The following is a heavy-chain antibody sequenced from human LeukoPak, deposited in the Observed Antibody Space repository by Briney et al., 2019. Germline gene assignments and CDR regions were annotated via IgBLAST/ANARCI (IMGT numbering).Heavy chain of an antibody. CDR3: ARSVEDGYNYHYYFYMDV. V-gene: IGHV3-21*01. Sequence: GGSLRLSCAASGFTFSSYTMNWVRQAPGKGLEWVSSITSSSSYIYYADSVKGRFTISRHNAKNSLYLQMDSLRAEDTAVYYCARSVEDGYNYHYYFYMDVWGKGTTVTISS. CDR2: ITSSSSYI. CDR1: GFTFSSYT. D-gene: IGHD5-24*01. J-gene: IGHJ6*03.